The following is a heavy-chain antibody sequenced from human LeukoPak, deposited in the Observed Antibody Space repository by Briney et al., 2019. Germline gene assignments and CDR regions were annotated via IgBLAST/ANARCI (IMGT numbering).Heavy chain of an antibody. V-gene: IGHV4-4*07. J-gene: IGHJ4*02. CDR3: ARDLVVVPAAIRYFDY. D-gene: IGHD2-2*01. Sequence: SETLSLTCTVSGNSFGDYYWSWIRQPAGKGLEWIGRIYTSGSTTYNPSLKSRVTMSVDTSKNQFSLKLSSVTAADTAVYYCARDLVVVPAAIRYFDYWGQGTLVTVSS. CDR2: IYTSGST. CDR1: GNSFGDYY.